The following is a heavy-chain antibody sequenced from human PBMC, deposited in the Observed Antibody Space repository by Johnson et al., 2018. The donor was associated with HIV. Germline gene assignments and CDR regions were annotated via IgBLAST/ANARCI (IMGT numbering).Heavy chain of an antibody. CDR3: ASREVGAKYEHAFDI. D-gene: IGHD1-26*01. Sequence: QVQLVESGGGVVQPGRSLRLSCAASGFTFSSYAMHWVRQAPGKGLEWVAVISYDGGNKYYADSVKGRFTISRDNSKNTLYLQMNSLRAEDTAVYYCASREVGAKYEHAFDIWGQGTMVTVSS. CDR1: GFTFSSYA. CDR2: ISYDGGNK. J-gene: IGHJ3*02. V-gene: IGHV3-30-3*01.